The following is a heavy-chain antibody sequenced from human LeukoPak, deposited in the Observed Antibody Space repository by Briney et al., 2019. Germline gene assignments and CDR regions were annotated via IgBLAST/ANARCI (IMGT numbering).Heavy chain of an antibody. D-gene: IGHD5-24*01. Sequence: GGSLRLSCAASGFTFSSYAMHWVRQAPGKGLEWVAVISYDGSNKYYADSVKGRFTISRDNSKNTLYLQMNSLRAEDTAVYYCARDGYNFLFDYGGQGTLVTVSS. J-gene: IGHJ4*02. CDR1: GFTFSSYA. CDR2: ISYDGSNK. V-gene: IGHV3-30*04. CDR3: ARDGYNFLFDY.